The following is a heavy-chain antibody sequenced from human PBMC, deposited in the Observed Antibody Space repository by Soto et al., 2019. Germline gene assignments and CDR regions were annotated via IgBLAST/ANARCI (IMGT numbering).Heavy chain of an antibody. V-gene: IGHV4-39*01. CDR1: GGSISSSSYY. J-gene: IGHJ4*02. CDR2: IYYSGST. Sequence: QLQLQESGPGLVKPSETLSLTCTVSGGSISSSSYYWGWIRQPPGKGLEWIGSIYYSGSTYYNPSLKSRVTISVDTSKNQFSLKLSSVTAADTAVYYCARLGYCTNGVCYRDGYGVYWGQGTLVTVSS. CDR3: ARLGYCTNGVCYRDGYGVY. D-gene: IGHD2-8*01.